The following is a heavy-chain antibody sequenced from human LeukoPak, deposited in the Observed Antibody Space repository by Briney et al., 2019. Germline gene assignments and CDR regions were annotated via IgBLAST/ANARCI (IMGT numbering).Heavy chain of an antibody. V-gene: IGHV1-8*01. D-gene: IGHD3-22*01. Sequence: ASVKVSGKASGYTFTSYDINWVRQATGQGLEWMGWMNPNSGNTGYAQKFQGRVTMTRNTSISTAYMELSSLRSEDTAVYYCARGQVDTMIDGGFDPWGQGTLVTVSS. CDR2: MNPNSGNT. J-gene: IGHJ5*02. CDR3: ARGQVDTMIDGGFDP. CDR1: GYTFTSYD.